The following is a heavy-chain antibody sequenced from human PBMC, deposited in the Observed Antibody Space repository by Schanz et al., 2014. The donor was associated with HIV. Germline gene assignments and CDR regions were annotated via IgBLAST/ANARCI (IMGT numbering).Heavy chain of an antibody. D-gene: IGHD2-2*01. CDR2: IMPSFGTA. CDR1: GGPFSSHA. J-gene: IGHJ3*01. Sequence: QLQLAQSGAEVKKPGSSVKLSCKASGGPFSSHALSWVRQAPGQGLEWMGAIMPSFGTASYAQKFQGRVTISADKSTDTAFMEVSSLRSDDTAVYYCARMSPSSTSYGDAFDVWGQGTMITVSS. V-gene: IGHV1-69*06. CDR3: ARMSPSSTSYGDAFDV.